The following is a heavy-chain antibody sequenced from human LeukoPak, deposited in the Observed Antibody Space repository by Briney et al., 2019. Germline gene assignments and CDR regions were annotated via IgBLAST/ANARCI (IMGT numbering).Heavy chain of an antibody. D-gene: IGHD3-22*01. CDR2: IKSKTDGGTT. CDR3: TTPYYYDSSGYHYSTYYFDY. V-gene: IGHV3-15*01. CDR1: GFTFSNAW. Sequence: PGGSLRLSCAASGFTFSNAWMSWVRQPPGKGLEWVGRIKSKTDGGTTDYAALVKGRFTISRDDSKNTLYLQMNSLKTEDTAVYYCTTPYYYDSSGYHYSTYYFDYWGQGTLVTVSS. J-gene: IGHJ4*02.